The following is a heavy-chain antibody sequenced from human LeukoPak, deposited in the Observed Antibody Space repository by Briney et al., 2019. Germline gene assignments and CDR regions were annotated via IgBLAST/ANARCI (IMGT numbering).Heavy chain of an antibody. CDR3: AKDELDYYYYMDV. Sequence: GGSLRLSCAASVFTFSSYSMTWVRESPGKELEWFSSISSSSSYIYYADSVKGRFTISRDNAKNTLYLQMNSLRAEDTAVYYCAKDELDYYYYMDVWGKGTTVTVSS. J-gene: IGHJ6*03. CDR1: VFTFSSYS. CDR2: ISSSSSYI. V-gene: IGHV3-21*01. D-gene: IGHD3-3*02.